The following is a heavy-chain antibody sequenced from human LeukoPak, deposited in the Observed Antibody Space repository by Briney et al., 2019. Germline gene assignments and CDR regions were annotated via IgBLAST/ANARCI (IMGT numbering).Heavy chain of an antibody. CDR3: ARHRYYYGSGSYPDY. Sequence: GESLTISCKGSGYSFTSYWIGWVRQMPGKGLEWMGIIYPGDSDTRYSPSFQGQVTISADKSIVPAYLQWSSLKASDTAMYYCARHRYYYGSGSYPDYWGQGTLVTVSS. J-gene: IGHJ4*02. CDR2: IYPGDSDT. D-gene: IGHD3-10*01. V-gene: IGHV5-51*01. CDR1: GYSFTSYW.